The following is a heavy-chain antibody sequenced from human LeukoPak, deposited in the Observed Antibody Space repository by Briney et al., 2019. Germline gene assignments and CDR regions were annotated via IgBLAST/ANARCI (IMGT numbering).Heavy chain of an antibody. CDR3: AKALWLGGLFNPAFDY. J-gene: IGHJ4*02. Sequence: GGSLRLSSAASGFTFSSYAMSWVRQAPGKGLEWVSAISGSGGSTYYADSVKGRFTISRDNSKNTLYLQMNSLRAEDTAVYDCAKALWLGGLFNPAFDYWGQGTLVTVS. CDR1: GFTFSSYA. D-gene: IGHD3-10*01. CDR2: ISGSGGST. V-gene: IGHV3-23*01.